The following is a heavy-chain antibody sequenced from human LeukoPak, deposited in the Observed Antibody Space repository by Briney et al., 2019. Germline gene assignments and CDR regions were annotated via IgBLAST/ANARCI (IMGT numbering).Heavy chain of an antibody. CDR1: GGSISGYY. J-gene: IGHJ2*01. CDR3: ARTLAVAGYWYFDL. Sequence: SETLSLTCTVSGGSISGYYWSWIRQPPGKGLEWIGEINHSGSTNYNPSLKSRVTISVDTSKNQFSLKLSSVTAADTAVYYCARTLAVAGYWYFDLWGRGTLVTVSS. CDR2: INHSGST. D-gene: IGHD6-19*01. V-gene: IGHV4-34*01.